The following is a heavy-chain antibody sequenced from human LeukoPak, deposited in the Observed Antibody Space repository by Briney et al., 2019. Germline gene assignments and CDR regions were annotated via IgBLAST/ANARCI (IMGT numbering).Heavy chain of an antibody. V-gene: IGHV1-2*02. D-gene: IGHD3-9*01. CDR1: GYTFTGYY. Sequence: GASVKVSCKASGYTFTGYYMHWVRQAPGQGLEWMGWINPNSGGTNYAQKFQGRVTMTRDTSISTAYMELSRLRSDDTAVYYCARDGQYYDILTGYSAGWFDPWGQGTLVTVSS. J-gene: IGHJ5*02. CDR3: ARDGQYYDILTGYSAGWFDP. CDR2: INPNSGGT.